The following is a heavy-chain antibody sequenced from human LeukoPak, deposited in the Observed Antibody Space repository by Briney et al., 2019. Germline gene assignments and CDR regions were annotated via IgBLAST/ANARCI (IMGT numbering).Heavy chain of an antibody. D-gene: IGHD3-10*01. CDR2: INPSGGST. Sequence: ASVKVSCKASGYTFTSYYMHWVRQAPGQGLEWMGIINPSGGSTSYAQKFQGRVTMTRDTSTSTVYMELSSLRSEDTAVYYCARSDGSGGYYGPFGGMDVWGQGTTVTVSS. CDR3: ARSDGSGGYYGPFGGMDV. J-gene: IGHJ6*02. CDR1: GYTFTSYY. V-gene: IGHV1-46*01.